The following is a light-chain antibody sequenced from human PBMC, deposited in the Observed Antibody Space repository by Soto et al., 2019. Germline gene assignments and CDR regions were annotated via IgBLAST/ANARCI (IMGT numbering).Light chain of an antibody. Sequence: DILLTQSPCTLSSSAGERATITCRASQRISDTLAWYQHKPGKAPKLLIYSASSGETGFPARFRGSGSGTDFTLTISSLQSEDFAIYYCQQYKSWTSTFGAGTKVEI. CDR3: QQYKSWTST. CDR2: SAS. CDR1: QRISDT. J-gene: IGKJ4*01. V-gene: IGKV3-15*01.